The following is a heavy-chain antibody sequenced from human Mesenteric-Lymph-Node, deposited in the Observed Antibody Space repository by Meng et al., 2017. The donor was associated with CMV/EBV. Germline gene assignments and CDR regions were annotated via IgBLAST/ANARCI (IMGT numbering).Heavy chain of an antibody. CDR3: ARGEYYDFWSGYFPYYYYYGMDV. Sequence: GESLKISCVASGFTYNSHAMSWVRQAPGKGLEWVSTISGSGGPSGATNYAESAKGRFTISRDNAKNTLYLQMNSLRAEDTAVYYCARGEYYDFWSGYFPYYYYYGMDVWGQGTTVTVSS. CDR2: ISGSGGPSGAT. V-gene: IGHV3-23*01. D-gene: IGHD3-3*01. CDR1: GFTYNSHA. J-gene: IGHJ6*02.